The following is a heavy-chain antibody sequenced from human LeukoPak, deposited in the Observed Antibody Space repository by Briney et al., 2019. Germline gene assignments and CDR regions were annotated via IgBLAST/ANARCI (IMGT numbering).Heavy chain of an antibody. CDR1: GGSISSYY. D-gene: IGHD5-18*01. CDR3: VRVAPRGGYSYGYSDY. Sequence: PSETLSLTCTVSGGSISSYYWSWIRQPPGKGLEWIGEINHSGSTNYNPSLKSRVTIPVDTSKNQFSLKLSSVTAADTAVYYCVRVAPRGGYSYGYSDYWGQGTLVTVSS. CDR2: INHSGST. V-gene: IGHV4-34*01. J-gene: IGHJ4*02.